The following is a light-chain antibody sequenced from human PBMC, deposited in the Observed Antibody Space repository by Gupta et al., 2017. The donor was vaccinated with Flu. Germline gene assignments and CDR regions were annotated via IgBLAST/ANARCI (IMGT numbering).Light chain of an antibody. J-gene: IGLJ3*02. CDR2: QNT. CDR3: QAWDSGTAV. V-gene: IGLV3-1*01. CDR1: KLGDKY. Sequence: SYDLTQPPSVSVSPGQTASITCSGDKLGDKYGSWYQQKPGPSPILVIYQNTRRPSGIPGRFSGSNSGNTATLTISGTQAMDEADYYCQAWDSGTAVFGGGTKLTVL.